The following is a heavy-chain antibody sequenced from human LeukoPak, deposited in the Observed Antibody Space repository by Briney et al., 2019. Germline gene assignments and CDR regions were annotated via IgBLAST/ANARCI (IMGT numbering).Heavy chain of an antibody. CDR2: VYSDDTT. D-gene: IGHD1-26*01. CDR1: GFTVNSNY. Sequence: GGSLRLSCAASGFTVNSNYMNWVRQAPGKGLEWVSVVYSDDTTYYADSVKGRFTISRDNSKNTLYLQMNNLRAEDTAVYYCARGGGYYAIDYWAREPWSPSPQ. CDR3: ARGGGYYAIDY. J-gene: IGHJ4*02. V-gene: IGHV3-53*01.